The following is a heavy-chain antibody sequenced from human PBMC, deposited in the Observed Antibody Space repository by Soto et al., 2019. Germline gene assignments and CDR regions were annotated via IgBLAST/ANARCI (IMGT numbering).Heavy chain of an antibody. Sequence: QVQLQESGPGLVKPSETLSLTCTVSGGSISSYYWSWIRQPPGKGLEWIGYIYYSGSNNYNPSLTSRVTISVDTSKNQFSLKLSSVTAADTAVYSCARDPFGYSSSWYYFDYWGQGTLVTVSS. V-gene: IGHV4-59*01. CDR1: GGSISSYY. D-gene: IGHD6-13*01. CDR3: ARDPFGYSSSWYYFDY. CDR2: IYYSGSN. J-gene: IGHJ4*02.